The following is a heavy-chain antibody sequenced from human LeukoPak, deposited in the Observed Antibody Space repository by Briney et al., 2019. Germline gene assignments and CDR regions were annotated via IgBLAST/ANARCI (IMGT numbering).Heavy chain of an antibody. CDR3: ARGSPVAGASLNY. Sequence: GGSLRLSCAASGFTFSSYAMHWVRQAPGKGLEYVSAISSNGGSTYYANSVKGRLTISRDNSKNTLYLQMGSLRAEDMAVYYCARGSPVAGASLNYWGQGTLVTVSS. D-gene: IGHD6-19*01. V-gene: IGHV3-64*01. CDR2: ISSNGGST. CDR1: GFTFSSYA. J-gene: IGHJ4*02.